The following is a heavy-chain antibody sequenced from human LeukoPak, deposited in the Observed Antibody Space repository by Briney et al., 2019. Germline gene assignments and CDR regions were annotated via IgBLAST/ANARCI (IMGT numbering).Heavy chain of an antibody. Sequence: GGSLRLSCVVSGITFSTYTMNWVRQAPGRGLEWVSSIGPSGTNTHYADSVKGRFTISRDNARNSLFLQMSSLRGDDTAVYYCGRGNSRNFWAQGTRVTVSS. J-gene: IGHJ4*02. CDR3: GRGNSRNF. D-gene: IGHD6-13*01. V-gene: IGHV3-21*01. CDR1: GITFSTYT. CDR2: IGPSGTNT.